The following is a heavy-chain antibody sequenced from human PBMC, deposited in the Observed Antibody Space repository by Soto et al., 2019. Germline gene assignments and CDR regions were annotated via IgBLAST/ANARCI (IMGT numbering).Heavy chain of an antibody. Sequence: QVQLVESGGGVVQPGRSLRLSCAASGFTFSSYGMHWVRQAPGKGLEWVAVISYDGSNKYYADSVKGRFTISRDNSKNTLYLQMNSLRAEDTAVYYCAKPPDYGDYVGAGAFDLWGQGTMVTVSS. CDR2: ISYDGSNK. J-gene: IGHJ3*01. CDR3: AKPPDYGDYVGAGAFDL. CDR1: GFTFSSYG. D-gene: IGHD4-17*01. V-gene: IGHV3-30*18.